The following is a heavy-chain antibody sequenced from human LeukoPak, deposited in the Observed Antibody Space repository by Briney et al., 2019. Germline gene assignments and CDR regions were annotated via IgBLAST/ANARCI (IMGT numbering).Heavy chain of an antibody. J-gene: IGHJ4*02. Sequence: SVKVSCKASGGTFSSYAISWVRQAPGQGLEWMGGIIPIFGTANYAQKFQGRVTITADESTSTAYMELSSLRSEDPAVYYCARDYRYYYDSSGDYFDYWGQGTLVTVSS. D-gene: IGHD3-22*01. CDR2: IIPIFGTA. CDR1: GGTFSSYA. CDR3: ARDYRYYYDSSGDYFDY. V-gene: IGHV1-69*13.